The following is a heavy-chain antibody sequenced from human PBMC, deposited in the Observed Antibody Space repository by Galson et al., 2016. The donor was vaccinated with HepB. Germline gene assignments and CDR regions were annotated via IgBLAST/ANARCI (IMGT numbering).Heavy chain of an antibody. CDR2: IYPADSNT. J-gene: IGHJ6*02. Sequence: QSGAEVKKPGESLKISCKGSGFYFPSYWIGWVRQVPGKGLEWMGLIYPADSNTKYSPAFQGQVTISADKSLSTAYLPWSSLTASDTAMYFCARQEGEYDGMDIWGQGTTVIVSS. V-gene: IGHV5-51*01. CDR1: GFYFPSYW. D-gene: IGHD3-16*01. CDR3: ARQEGEYDGMDI.